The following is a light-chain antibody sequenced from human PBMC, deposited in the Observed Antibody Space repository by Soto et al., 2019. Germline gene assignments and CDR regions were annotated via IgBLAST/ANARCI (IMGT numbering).Light chain of an antibody. CDR1: QDINKN. CDR2: DAS. V-gene: IGKV1-33*01. Sequence: DIQMTQSPSSLSAYVGDRVTITCPASQDINKNLIWYQQKPGKAPKLMIYDASDLETGVPSRFSGSGSGTGCTFTISSLQPEDVATYYCQQYESLPLTLGQGTRLEIK. J-gene: IGKJ5*01. CDR3: QQYESLPLT.